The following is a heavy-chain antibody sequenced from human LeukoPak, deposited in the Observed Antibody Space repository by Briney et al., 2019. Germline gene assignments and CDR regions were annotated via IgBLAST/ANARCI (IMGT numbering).Heavy chain of an antibody. CDR2: LSGNGNTI. CDR1: GFTFSTYA. J-gene: IGHJ4*02. Sequence: GGSLRLSCAASGFTFSTYAMSWVRQAPGKGLECVSALSGNGNTIYYADSVKGRFTISRDNSKNTLYLQMNSLRAEDTAVYYCAKEYCSNSVCHSLDYWGQGTLVTVSS. V-gene: IGHV3-23*01. CDR3: AKEYCSNSVCHSLDY. D-gene: IGHD2-8*01.